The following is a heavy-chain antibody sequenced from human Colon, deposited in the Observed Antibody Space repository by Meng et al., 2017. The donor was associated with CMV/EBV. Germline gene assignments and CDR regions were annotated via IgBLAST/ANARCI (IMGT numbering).Heavy chain of an antibody. CDR1: GFIFSDHY. V-gene: IGHV3-72*01. CDR3: GRDSMKGGGFDC. J-gene: IGHJ4*02. D-gene: IGHD3-10*01. Sequence: GESLKISCAFSGFIFSDHYMDWFRQAPGKGLEWVARIKTKANNYFTEYAASVRGRFTISRDDSKQSLYLEANSLKTEDTAVYYCGRDSMKGGGFDCWGQGVLVTVSS. CDR2: IKTKANNYFT.